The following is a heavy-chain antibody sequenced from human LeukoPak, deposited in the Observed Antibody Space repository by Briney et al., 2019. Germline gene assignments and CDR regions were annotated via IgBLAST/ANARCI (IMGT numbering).Heavy chain of an antibody. CDR3: ALLILTGYYFDY. V-gene: IGHV3-30*03. CDR1: GFTFSSYG. D-gene: IGHD3-9*01. J-gene: IGHJ4*02. Sequence: PGGSLRLSCAASGFTFSSYGMHWVRQAPGKGLEWVAVISYDESNKYYADSVKGRFTISRDNSKNTLYLQMNSLRAEDTAVYYCALLILTGYYFDYWGQGTLVTVSS. CDR2: ISYDESNK.